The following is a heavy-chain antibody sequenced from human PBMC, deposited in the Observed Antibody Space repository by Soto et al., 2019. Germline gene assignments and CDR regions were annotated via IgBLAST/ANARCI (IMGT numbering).Heavy chain of an antibody. CDR2: INHSGST. Sequence: PSETLRLTCAVYGGSFSGYYWSWISPTTGKGLEWIGEINHSGSTNYNPSLKSRITINPDTSKNQFSLQLNSVTPEDTAVYYCARDFVGRFGESYYFDYWGQGTLVTVSS. D-gene: IGHD3-10*01. CDR3: ARDFVGRFGESYYFDY. V-gene: IGHV4-34*01. CDR1: GGSFSGYY. J-gene: IGHJ4*02.